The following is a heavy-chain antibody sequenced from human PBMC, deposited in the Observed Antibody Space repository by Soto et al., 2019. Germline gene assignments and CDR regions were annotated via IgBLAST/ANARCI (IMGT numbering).Heavy chain of an antibody. V-gene: IGHV3-64*01. D-gene: IGHD3-3*01. Sequence: GGSLRLSCAASGFTFSSYAMHWVRQAPGKGLEYVSAISSNGGSTYYANSVKGRFTISRDNSKNTLYLQMGSLRAEDMSVYYCASEVTIFKDDAFDIWGQGTMVTVSS. CDR2: ISSNGGST. CDR1: GFTFSSYA. CDR3: ASEVTIFKDDAFDI. J-gene: IGHJ3*02.